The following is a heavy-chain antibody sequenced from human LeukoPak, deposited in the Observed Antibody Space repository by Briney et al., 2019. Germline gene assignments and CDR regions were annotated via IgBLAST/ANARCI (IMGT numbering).Heavy chain of an antibody. CDR2: INHSGST. Sequence: PSETLSLTCAVYGGSFSGYYWSWIRQPPGKGLEWIGEINHSGSTNYNPSLKSRVTISVDTSKNQFSLKLSSVTAADTAVYYCARGRGYYYGSGSYYPYNWFDPWGQGTLVTVSS. CDR1: GGSFSGYY. J-gene: IGHJ5*02. V-gene: IGHV4-34*01. CDR3: ARGRGYYYGSGSYYPYNWFDP. D-gene: IGHD3-10*01.